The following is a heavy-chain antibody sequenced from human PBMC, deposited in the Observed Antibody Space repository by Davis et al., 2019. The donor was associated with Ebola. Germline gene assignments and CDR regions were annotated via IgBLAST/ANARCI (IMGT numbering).Heavy chain of an antibody. CDR3: ARNEEYSSRPFDY. CDR1: GFTFSSYA. D-gene: IGHD6-6*01. V-gene: IGHV3-66*01. CDR2: IYSGGST. Sequence: PGGSLRLSCAASGFTFSSYAMSWVRQAPGKGLEWVSVIYSGGSTYYADSVKGRFTISRDNAKNSLYLQMNSLRAEDTAVYYCARNEEYSSRPFDYWGQGTLVTVSS. J-gene: IGHJ4*02.